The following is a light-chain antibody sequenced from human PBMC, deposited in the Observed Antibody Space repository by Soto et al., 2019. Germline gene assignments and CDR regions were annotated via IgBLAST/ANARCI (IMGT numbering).Light chain of an antibody. Sequence: QSALTQPASVSGSPGQSITISCTGTSSEVGAYNFVSWYQQFPGKAPKLMIYEVSNRPSGVSDRFSGSKSGNTASLIISGLRPEDEADYYCSSQTASATVLFGGGTKLTVL. V-gene: IGLV2-14*01. CDR3: SSQTASATVL. CDR2: EVS. J-gene: IGLJ2*01. CDR1: SSEVGAYNF.